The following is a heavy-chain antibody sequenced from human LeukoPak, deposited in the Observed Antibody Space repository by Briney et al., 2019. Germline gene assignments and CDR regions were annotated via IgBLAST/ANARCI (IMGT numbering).Heavy chain of an antibody. CDR3: ARGGCSSGSCYPYYYYYYGMDV. V-gene: IGHV3-7*01. D-gene: IGHD2-15*01. J-gene: IGHJ6*02. Sequence: GGSLRLSCAASGFTFSSYWMSWVRQAPGKGLEWVANIKQDGSEKYYVDSVKGRFTISRDNAKNSLYLQMNSLRAEDTAVYYCARGGCSSGSCYPYYYYYYGMDVWGQGTTVTVSS. CDR1: GFTFSSYW. CDR2: IKQDGSEK.